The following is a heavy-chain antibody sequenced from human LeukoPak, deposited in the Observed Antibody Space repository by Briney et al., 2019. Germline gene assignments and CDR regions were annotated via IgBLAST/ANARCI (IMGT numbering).Heavy chain of an antibody. CDR3: ARDRDGYNPFDY. V-gene: IGHV3-73*01. Sequence: GGSLRLSCAASGFNFSGSAIHWVRQASGKGLEWVGRIKSKANNYATAYGASVKGRFTISRDDSKNTAYLQVNSLKTEDTAVYYCARDRDGYNPFDYWGQGTLVTVSS. D-gene: IGHD5-24*01. J-gene: IGHJ4*02. CDR2: IKSKANNYAT. CDR1: GFNFSGSA.